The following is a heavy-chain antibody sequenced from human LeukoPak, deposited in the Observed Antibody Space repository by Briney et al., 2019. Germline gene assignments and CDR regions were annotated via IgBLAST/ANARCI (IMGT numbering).Heavy chain of an antibody. CDR2: INPSGGST. Sequence: GASVKVSCKASGYAFTSYYMHWVRQAPGQGLEWMGIINPSGGSTSYAQKFQGRVTMTRDTSTSTVYMELSSLRSEDTAVYYCARVGETDYGGNSVEGHYFDYWGQGTLVTVSS. CDR1: GYAFTSYY. CDR3: ARVGETDYGGNSVEGHYFDY. J-gene: IGHJ4*02. V-gene: IGHV1-46*01. D-gene: IGHD4-23*01.